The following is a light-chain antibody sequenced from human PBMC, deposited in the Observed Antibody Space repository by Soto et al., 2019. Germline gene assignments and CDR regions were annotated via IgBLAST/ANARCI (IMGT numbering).Light chain of an antibody. V-gene: IGKV1-39*01. J-gene: IGKJ1*01. CDR1: QSISSY. CDR3: QQYNTYLT. CDR2: AAS. Sequence: IKMTQSASSLSASVGDRAIITCRASQSISSYLNWYQQKPGKAPKLLIYAASSLQSGVPSRFSGSGSGTDFTLTISSLQPDDFATYYCQQYNTYLTFGQGTNVDI.